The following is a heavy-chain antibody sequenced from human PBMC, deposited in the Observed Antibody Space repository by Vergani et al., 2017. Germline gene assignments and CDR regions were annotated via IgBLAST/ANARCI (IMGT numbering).Heavy chain of an antibody. CDR2: INWNSDSI. D-gene: IGHD6-13*01. V-gene: IGHV3-9*01. CDR1: GFTFDDYA. Sequence: EVQLVESGGGLVQPGRSLRLSCAASGFTFDDYAMHWVRQAPGKGLEWVSGINWNSDSIAYADSVKGRFTISRDNAKNSLYLQMNSLRAEDTALYYCVKDIAASGNYWYFDLLGRGTLVTVSS. J-gene: IGHJ2*01. CDR3: VKDIAASGNYWYFDL.